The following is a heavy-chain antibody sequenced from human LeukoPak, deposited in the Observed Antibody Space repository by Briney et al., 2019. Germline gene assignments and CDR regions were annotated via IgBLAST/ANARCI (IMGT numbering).Heavy chain of an antibody. CDR1: GYNFTRYW. CDR2: LYPRDSDT. J-gene: IGHJ4*02. CDR3: ARQMGVASRKNYFDS. D-gene: IGHD5-12*01. Sequence: GESLKISCQAFGYNFTRYWIGWVRQMPGKGLEWMGLLYPRDSDTRYSPSFQGQVTFSADNSINTAYLRWSSLRASDTAIYYCARQMGVASRKNYFDSWGQGTLVTVSA. V-gene: IGHV5-51*01.